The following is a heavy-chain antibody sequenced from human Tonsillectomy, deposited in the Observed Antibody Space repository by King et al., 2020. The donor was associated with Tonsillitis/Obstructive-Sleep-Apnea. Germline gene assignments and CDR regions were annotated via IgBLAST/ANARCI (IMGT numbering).Heavy chain of an antibody. V-gene: IGHV3-49*04. CDR3: TRGARPYAFDM. CDR2: IRSKAYGGTT. CDR1: GFTFGDYA. D-gene: IGHD6-6*01. J-gene: IGHJ3*02. Sequence: VQLVESGGGLVQPGRSLRLSCTASGFTFGDYAMSWVRQAPGKGLEWVGFIRSKAYGGTTEYAASVKGRFTISRDDSKSIAYMQXNSLKTEDTAVYYCTRGARPYAFDMWGQGTMVTVSS.